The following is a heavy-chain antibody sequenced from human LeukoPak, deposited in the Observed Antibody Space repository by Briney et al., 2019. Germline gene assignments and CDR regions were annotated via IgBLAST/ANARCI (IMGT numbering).Heavy chain of an antibody. CDR3: ARYAGSHYAAYYYGMDV. CDR1: GDSISTYY. D-gene: IGHD4-17*01. CDR2: VYYSGST. V-gene: IGHV4-59*01. J-gene: IGHJ6*02. Sequence: PSETLSLTCTVSGDSISTYYWSWIRQPPGKGLEWIGYVYYSGSTKYNPSLKSRVSISVDTSKNQFSLKLNSVTAADTAVYYCARYAGSHYAAYYYGMDVWGQGTTVTVSS.